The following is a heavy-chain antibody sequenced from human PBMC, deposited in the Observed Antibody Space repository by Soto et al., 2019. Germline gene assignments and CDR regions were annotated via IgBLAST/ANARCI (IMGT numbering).Heavy chain of an antibody. D-gene: IGHD1-26*01. J-gene: IGHJ5*02. Sequence: SETLSLTCAVYGGSFSGYYWSWIRQPPGKGLEWIGEIYHSGSTNYNPSLKSRVTISVDKSKNQFSLKLSSVTAADTAVYYCARDSGSQEDNWFDPWGQGTLVTVSS. V-gene: IGHV4-34*01. CDR1: GGSFSGYY. CDR2: IYHSGST. CDR3: ARDSGSQEDNWFDP.